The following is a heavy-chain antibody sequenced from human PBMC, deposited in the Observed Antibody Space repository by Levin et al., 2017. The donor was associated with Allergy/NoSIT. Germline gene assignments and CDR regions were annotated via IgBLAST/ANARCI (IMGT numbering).Heavy chain of an antibody. CDR3: AVATDLGHSWFDP. Sequence: SETLSLTCAISGDSVSSNSAAWNWIRQSPSRGLEWLGRTYYRSKWYNDYALSVKSRITIAPDTSKNQFSLQLNSVTPEDTAVYYCAVATDLGHSWFDPWGQGTLVTVSS. CDR2: TYYRSKWYN. J-gene: IGHJ5*02. CDR1: GDSVSSNSAA. V-gene: IGHV6-1*01. D-gene: IGHD5-12*01.